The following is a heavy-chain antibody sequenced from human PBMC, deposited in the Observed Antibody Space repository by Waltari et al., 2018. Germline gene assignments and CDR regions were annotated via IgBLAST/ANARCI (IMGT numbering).Heavy chain of an antibody. CDR2: VNTEDGET. Sequence: EVQVVQSGAEVKKPGATVKISCKASGYTFTDFYIHWMQLAPGKGLEWMGRVNTEDGETMYGMNFRDRITMTADTSTNTAYMELSSLRSADTAVYYCGVGGYCSPSICPWDYWGQGTLVTVSS. J-gene: IGHJ4*02. V-gene: IGHV1-69-2*01. CDR1: GYTFTDFY. D-gene: IGHD2-15*01. CDR3: GVGGYCSPSICPWDY.